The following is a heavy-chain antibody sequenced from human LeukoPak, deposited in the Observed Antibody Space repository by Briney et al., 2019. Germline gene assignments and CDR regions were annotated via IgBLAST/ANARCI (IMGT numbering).Heavy chain of an antibody. Sequence: GGSLRLSCAASGFTVSTNYMNWVRQAPGKGLVWVSRIKYDGSMTTYGDSVKGRFSISRDNAKNTVDLQMNSLRAEDTAVYYCARGASSAYYVDYWGQGTLVSVSS. V-gene: IGHV3-74*01. CDR2: IKYDGSMT. CDR1: GFTVSTNY. D-gene: IGHD3-22*01. CDR3: ARGASSAYYVDY. J-gene: IGHJ4*02.